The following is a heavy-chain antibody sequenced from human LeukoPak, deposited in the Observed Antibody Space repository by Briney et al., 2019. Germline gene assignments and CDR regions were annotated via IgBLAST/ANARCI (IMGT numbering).Heavy chain of an antibody. CDR1: GGSISSYY. CDR3: ASRDGYNYSLDY. V-gene: IGHV4-59*08. CDR2: IYYSGST. D-gene: IGHD5-24*01. J-gene: IGHJ4*02. Sequence: KPSETLSLTCTVSGGSISSYYWSWIRQPPGKGLEWIGYIYYSGSTNYNPSLKSRVTISVDTPKNQFSLKLSSVTAADTAVYYCASRDGYNYSLDYWGQGTLVTVSS.